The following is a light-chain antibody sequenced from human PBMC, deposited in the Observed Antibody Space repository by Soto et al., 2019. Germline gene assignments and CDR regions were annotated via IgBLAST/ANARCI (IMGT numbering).Light chain of an antibody. CDR3: QQYKNWPRT. V-gene: IGKV3-15*01. Sequence: EIELTHSAFTLSVSPGERATLSCRASQGFXSDLAWYHQKPGQAPRILXYGASTRDTGSPARLSGSGSGTEFTPTSNSLQYEYCAVYYCQQYKNWPRTFGQGTKVDI. CDR1: QGFXSD. J-gene: IGKJ1*01. CDR2: GAS.